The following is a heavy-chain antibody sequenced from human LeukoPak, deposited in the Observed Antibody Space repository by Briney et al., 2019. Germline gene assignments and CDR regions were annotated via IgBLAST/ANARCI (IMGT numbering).Heavy chain of an antibody. J-gene: IGHJ6*03. D-gene: IGHD2-8*01. CDR1: GGSFSGYY. CDR3: ARRSWGCTNGVCYPTNYYYYYMDV. V-gene: IGHV4-34*01. Sequence: SETLSLTCAVYGGSFSGYYWSWIRQPPGKGLEWIGEINHRGSTNYNPSLKSRVTISVDTSKNQFSLKLSSVTAADTAVYYCARRSWGCTNGVCYPTNYYYYYMDVWGKGTTVTVSS. CDR2: INHRGST.